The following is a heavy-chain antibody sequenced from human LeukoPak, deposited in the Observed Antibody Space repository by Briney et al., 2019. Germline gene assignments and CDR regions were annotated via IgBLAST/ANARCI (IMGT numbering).Heavy chain of an antibody. CDR1: GFTFSSYS. D-gene: IGHD3-22*01. J-gene: IGHJ5*02. CDR3: ARDSYYYDSSGYLNWFDP. CDR2: ISSSSSYI. V-gene: IGHV3-21*01. Sequence: GGSLRLSCAASGFTFSSYSVNWVRQAPGKGLEWVSSISSSSSYIYYADSVKGRFTISRDNAKNSLYLQMNSLRAEDTAVYYCARDSYYYDSSGYLNWFDPWGQGTLVTVSS.